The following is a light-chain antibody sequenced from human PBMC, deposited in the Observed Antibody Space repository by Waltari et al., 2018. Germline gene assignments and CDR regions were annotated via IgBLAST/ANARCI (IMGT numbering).Light chain of an antibody. J-gene: IGKJ2*01. V-gene: IGKV1-39*01. Sequence: DIQMTQAPSSLSASVGDSVTMTCRASQSITSQLNCFQQQPGKAPKLLIHTASSLQSGVPSRFSGSGSGTHFTLTITSLQPEDFATYFCQQSYITPYTFGQGTKLEIK. CDR1: QSITSQ. CDR3: QQSYITPYT. CDR2: TAS.